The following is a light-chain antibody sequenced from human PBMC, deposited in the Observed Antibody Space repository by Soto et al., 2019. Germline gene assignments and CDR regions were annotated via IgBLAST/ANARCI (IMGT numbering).Light chain of an antibody. Sequence: QSALTQPRSASGSPGQSVTISCTGTSSDVGGYNFVSWFQQNPGKAPKLMIYEVNKRPSGVPDRFSGSKSGNTASLTVSGLRAEDEADYYCNSYAGSNNFVVFGGGTKLTVL. CDR1: SSDVGGYNF. CDR2: EVN. V-gene: IGLV2-8*01. CDR3: NSYAGSNNFVV. J-gene: IGLJ2*01.